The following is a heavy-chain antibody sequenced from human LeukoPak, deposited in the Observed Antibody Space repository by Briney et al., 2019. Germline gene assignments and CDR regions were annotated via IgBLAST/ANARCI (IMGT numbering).Heavy chain of an antibody. D-gene: IGHD1-26*01. Sequence: GGSLRLSCAASGFTASSNYMNWVRQAPGKGLEWVSVIYSGGSTYYADSVKGRFTISRDNSKNTLYLQMNSLRAEDTAVYYCAKKWESVDYFDYWGQGALVTVSS. CDR1: GFTASSNY. CDR2: IYSGGST. V-gene: IGHV3-66*01. CDR3: AKKWESVDYFDY. J-gene: IGHJ4*02.